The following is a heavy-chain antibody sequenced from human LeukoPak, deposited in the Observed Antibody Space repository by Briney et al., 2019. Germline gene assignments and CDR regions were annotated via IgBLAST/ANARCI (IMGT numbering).Heavy chain of an antibody. J-gene: IGHJ3*02. CDR3: AREGRLRTSAFDI. CDR2: IIPILGIA. D-gene: IGHD5-12*01. V-gene: IGHV1-69*04. Sequence: ASVKVSCKASGGTFSSYTISWVRQAPGQGLEWMGRIIPILGIANYAQKFQVRVTITADKSTSTAYMELSSLRSEDTAVYYCAREGRLRTSAFDIWGQGTMVTVSS. CDR1: GGTFSSYT.